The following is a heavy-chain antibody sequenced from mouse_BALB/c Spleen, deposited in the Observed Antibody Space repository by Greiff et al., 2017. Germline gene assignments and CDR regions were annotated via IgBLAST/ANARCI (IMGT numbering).Heavy chain of an antibody. CDR3: ARSIYYGNSYAMDY. CDR1: GDSITSGY. J-gene: IGHJ4*01. Sequence: EVQLVESGPSLVKPSQTLSLTCSVTGDSITSGYWNWIRKFPGNKLEYMGYISYSGSTYYNPSLKSRISITRDTSKNQYYLQLNSVTTEDTATYYCARSIYYGNSYAMDYWGQGTSVTVSS. CDR2: ISYSGST. D-gene: IGHD2-1*01. V-gene: IGHV3-8*02.